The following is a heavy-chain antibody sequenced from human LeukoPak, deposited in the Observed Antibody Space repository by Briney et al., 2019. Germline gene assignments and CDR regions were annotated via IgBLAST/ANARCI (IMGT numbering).Heavy chain of an antibody. CDR2: INPNSGGT. CDR1: GYTFTGYY. D-gene: IGHD2-2*02. CDR3: ARDVVPAAIHPNWFDP. Sequence: ASVKVSCKASGYTFTGYYMHWVRQAPGQGLEWMGWINPNSGGTNYAQKSQGRVTMTRDTSISTAYMELSRLRSDDTAVYYCARDVVPAAIHPNWFDPWGQGTLVTVSS. V-gene: IGHV1-2*02. J-gene: IGHJ5*02.